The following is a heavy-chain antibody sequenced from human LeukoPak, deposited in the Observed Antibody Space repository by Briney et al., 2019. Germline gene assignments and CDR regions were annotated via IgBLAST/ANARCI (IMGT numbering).Heavy chain of an antibody. CDR1: GGSISSSNW. J-gene: IGHJ6*03. CDR3: ARGGSSSSFYYYYYMDV. V-gene: IGHV4-4*02. CDR2: IYHSGST. D-gene: IGHD6-6*01. Sequence: ASETLSLTCAVSGGSISSSNWWSWVRQPPGKGLEWIGEIYHSGSTNYNPSLKSRVTISVDMSKNQFSLQVSSVTAAETAVYYCARGGSSSSFYYYYYMDVWGKGTTVTVSS.